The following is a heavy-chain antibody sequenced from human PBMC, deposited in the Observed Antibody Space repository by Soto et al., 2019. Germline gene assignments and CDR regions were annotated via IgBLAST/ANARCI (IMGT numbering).Heavy chain of an antibody. J-gene: IGHJ4*02. CDR1: GFTFSAHY. CDR3: ARLRLTGYFDY. V-gene: IGHV3-11*05. Sequence: QVQLVESGGGLVKPGGSLRLSCVASGFTFSAHYMTWIRQAPGKGLEWLSYLSTSSSYTNYADSVKGRFTISRDNAMNSLYLQMNSLRAEDTAVYYCARLRLTGYFDYWGQGTLVTVSS. CDR2: LSTSSSYT.